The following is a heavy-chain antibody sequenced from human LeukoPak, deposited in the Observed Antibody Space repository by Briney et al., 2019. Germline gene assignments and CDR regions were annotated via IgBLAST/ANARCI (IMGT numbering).Heavy chain of an antibody. CDR2: ISGSGGST. Sequence: PGGSLRLSCAASGFTFSSYAMSWVRQAPGKGLEWVSAISGSGGSTYYADSVKGRFTISRDNSKNTLYLQMDSLRAEDTAVYYCARRNYYDSSGYYNAFDYWGQGTLVTVSS. V-gene: IGHV3-23*01. CDR1: GFTFSSYA. D-gene: IGHD3-22*01. CDR3: ARRNYYDSSGYYNAFDY. J-gene: IGHJ4*02.